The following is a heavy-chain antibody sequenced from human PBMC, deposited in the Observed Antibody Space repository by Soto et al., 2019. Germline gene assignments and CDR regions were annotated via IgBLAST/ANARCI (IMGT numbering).Heavy chain of an antibody. CDR3: ARFLGGIPARPFDY. J-gene: IGHJ4*02. Sequence: QVQLVESGGGLVKPGGSVRLSCAASGFTFSDSYMSWVRQAPGKGLEWLSYISGSSITISHADSVTGRFTISRDNDKNSVYLQMDSPRAEDTAVYYCARFLGGIPARPFDYWGQGTRVTVSS. CDR2: ISGSSITI. D-gene: IGHD6-6*01. V-gene: IGHV3-11*01. CDR1: GFTFSDSY.